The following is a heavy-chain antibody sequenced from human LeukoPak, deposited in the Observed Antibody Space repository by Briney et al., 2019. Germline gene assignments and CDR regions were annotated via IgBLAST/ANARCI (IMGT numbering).Heavy chain of an antibody. V-gene: IGHV4-4*07. Sequence: PSETLSLTCTVSGGSITGYYWSWIRRPAGMGLECIGRVYTSGGTNYNPSLKSRVTMSVDTSKNQFSLRLSSVTAADTAVYYCARDSRGVIMHGISYYMDVWGKGTTVTVSS. CDR3: ARDSRGVIMHGISYYMDV. D-gene: IGHD3-10*01. CDR2: VYTSGGT. J-gene: IGHJ6*03. CDR1: GGSITGYY.